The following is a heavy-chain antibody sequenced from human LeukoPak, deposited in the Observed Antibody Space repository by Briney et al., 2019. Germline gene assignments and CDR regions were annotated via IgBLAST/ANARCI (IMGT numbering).Heavy chain of an antibody. CDR2: ISSSSSYI. CDR3: ARDDYYGSGSPDSRFDP. J-gene: IGHJ5*02. V-gene: IGHV3-21*04. Sequence: PGGSLRLSCAASGFTFSSYSMNWVRQAPGKGLEWVSSISSSSSYIYYADSVKGRFTISRDNAKNSLYLQMNSLRAEDTAVYYCARDDYYGSGSPDSRFDPWGQGTLVTVSS. CDR1: GFTFSSYS. D-gene: IGHD3-10*01.